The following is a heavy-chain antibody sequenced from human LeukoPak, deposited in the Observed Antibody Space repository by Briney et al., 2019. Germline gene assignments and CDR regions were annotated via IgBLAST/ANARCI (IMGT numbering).Heavy chain of an antibody. CDR3: AREGASMTTVTYYYYGMDV. CDR2: ISYDGSNK. V-gene: IGHV3-30-3*01. CDR1: GFTFSSYA. J-gene: IGHJ6*02. Sequence: PGGSLRLSCAASGFTFSSYAMHWVRQAPGKGLEWVAVISYDGSNKYYADSVKGRFTISRDNSKNTLYLQMSSLRAEDTAVYYCAREGASMTTVTYYYYGMDVWCQGTTVTVSS. D-gene: IGHD4-17*01.